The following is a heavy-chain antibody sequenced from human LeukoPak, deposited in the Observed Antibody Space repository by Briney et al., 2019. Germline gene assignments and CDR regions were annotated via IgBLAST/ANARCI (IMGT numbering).Heavy chain of an antibody. Sequence: EASVKVSCKASGYTFTDYYMHWVRQAPGQGLEWMGWINPNSGGTNYAQKFQGRVAMTRDTSISTAYMELSRLRSDDTAVYYCARAQWTYYYDSSGYYHEDYWGQGTLVTVSS. CDR2: INPNSGGT. J-gene: IGHJ4*02. V-gene: IGHV1-2*02. CDR1: GYTFTDYY. D-gene: IGHD3-22*01. CDR3: ARAQWTYYYDSSGYYHEDY.